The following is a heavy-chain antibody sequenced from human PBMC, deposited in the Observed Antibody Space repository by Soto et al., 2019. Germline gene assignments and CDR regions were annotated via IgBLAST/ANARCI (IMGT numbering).Heavy chain of an antibody. D-gene: IGHD2-15*01. CDR2: ISYDGSNK. Sequence: GGSLRLSCAASGFTFSSYAMHWVRQAPGKGLEWVAVISYDGSNKYYADSVKGRFTISRDNSKNTLYLQMNSPRAEDTAVYYCAREDIPYYYGMDVWGQGTTVTVSS. V-gene: IGHV3-30-3*01. J-gene: IGHJ6*02. CDR3: AREDIPYYYGMDV. CDR1: GFTFSSYA.